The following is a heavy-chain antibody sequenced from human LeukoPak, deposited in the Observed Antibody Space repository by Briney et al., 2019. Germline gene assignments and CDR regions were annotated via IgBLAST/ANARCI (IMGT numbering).Heavy chain of an antibody. CDR1: GGSISSSSYY. CDR2: IYYSGST. Sequence: SETLSLTCTVSGGSISSSSYYWGWIRQPPGKGLEWIGYIYYSGSTNYNPSLKSRVTISVDTSKNQFSLKLSSVTAADTAVYYCARDVGTRAGWFDPWGQGTLVTVSS. V-gene: IGHV4-61*01. CDR3: ARDVGTRAGWFDP. J-gene: IGHJ5*02. D-gene: IGHD1-1*01.